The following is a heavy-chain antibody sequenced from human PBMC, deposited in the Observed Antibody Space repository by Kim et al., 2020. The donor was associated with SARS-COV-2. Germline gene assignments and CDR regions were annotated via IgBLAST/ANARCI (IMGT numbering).Heavy chain of an antibody. CDR2: FDPEDGET. CDR1: GYILTELS. J-gene: IGHJ4*02. D-gene: IGHD2-15*01. V-gene: IGHV1-24*01. CDR3: ATGLGGYCSGGSCPKNDY. Sequence: ASVKVSCKVSGYILTELSMHWVRQAPGKGLEWMGGFDPEDGETIYAQKFQGRVTMTEDTSTDTAYMELSSLRSEDTAVYYCATGLGGYCSGGSCPKNDYWGQGTLVTVSS.